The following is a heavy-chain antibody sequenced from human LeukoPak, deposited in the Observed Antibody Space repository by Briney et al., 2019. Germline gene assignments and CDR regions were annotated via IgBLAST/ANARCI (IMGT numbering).Heavy chain of an antibody. Sequence: GGSLRLSCAASGFTFSTYAMSWVRQAPGKGLEWVSTISDSGANTYYADSVRGRFTISRDSSKNTLYLQKNSLRAEDTAVYYCAKDFRYNYGSWGQGTLVTVSS. J-gene: IGHJ5*02. CDR3: AKDFRYNYGS. D-gene: IGHD5-18*01. CDR1: GFTFSTYA. V-gene: IGHV3-23*01. CDR2: ISDSGANT.